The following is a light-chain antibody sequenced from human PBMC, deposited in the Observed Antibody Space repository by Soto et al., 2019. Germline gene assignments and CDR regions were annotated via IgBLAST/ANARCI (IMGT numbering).Light chain of an antibody. CDR2: EGS. CDR1: SSDVGSYNL. V-gene: IGLV2-23*01. J-gene: IGLJ1*01. CDR3: CSYAGSSALYV. Sequence: QSVLTQPASVSGSPGQSITISCTGTSSDVGSYNLVSWYQQHPGKAPKLMIYEGSKRPSGVSNRFSGSKSGNTASLTISWLQAEDEADYYCCSYAGSSALYVFGTGTKVTVL.